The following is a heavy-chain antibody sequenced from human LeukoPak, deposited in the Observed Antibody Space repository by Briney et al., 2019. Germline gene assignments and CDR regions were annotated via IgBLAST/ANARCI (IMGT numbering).Heavy chain of an antibody. CDR1: GGSISSGSYY. V-gene: IGHV4-61*02. J-gene: IGHJ5*02. Sequence: SETLSLTCTVSGGSISSGSYYWSWIRQPAGKGLEWIGRIYTSGSTNYNPSLKSRVTISVDTSKNQFSLKLSSVTAADTAVYYCARSCSGGSCYPGSNWFDPWGQGTLVTVSS. D-gene: IGHD2-15*01. CDR2: IYTSGST. CDR3: ARSCSGGSCYPGSNWFDP.